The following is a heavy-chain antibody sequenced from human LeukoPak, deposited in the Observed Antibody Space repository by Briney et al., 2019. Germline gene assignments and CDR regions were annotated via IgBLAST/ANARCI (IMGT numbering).Heavy chain of an antibody. CDR2: IGGSGGST. CDR1: GFTFSSYA. V-gene: IGHV3-23*01. D-gene: IGHD2-21*02. J-gene: IGHJ4*02. CDR3: AKVSRAYCGGDCYAPSDY. Sequence: GGSLRLSCVASGFTFSSYAMSWVRQAPGKGLEWVSVIGGSGGSTYYADSVKGRFTVSRDSSKNTLYLQMNSLRAEDTAVYYCAKVSRAYCGGDCYAPSDYWGQGTLVTVSS.